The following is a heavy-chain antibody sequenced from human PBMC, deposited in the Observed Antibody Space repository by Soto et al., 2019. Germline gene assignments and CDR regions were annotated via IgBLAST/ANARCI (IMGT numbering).Heavy chain of an antibody. J-gene: IGHJ6*02. CDR1: GGSVISGSYY. D-gene: IGHD5-12*01. CDR3: ARAHSGYDPLGMDV. CDR2: ISDTGSG. Sequence: QVQLQESGPGLVKPSETLSLTCTVSGGSVISGSYYWSWIRQPPGKGLEWVGCISDTGSGDYNPSLESRVTISVNTSKSQFSLRLNSVTAADTAVYYCARAHSGYDPLGMDVWGQGTTVTVSS. V-gene: IGHV4-61*01.